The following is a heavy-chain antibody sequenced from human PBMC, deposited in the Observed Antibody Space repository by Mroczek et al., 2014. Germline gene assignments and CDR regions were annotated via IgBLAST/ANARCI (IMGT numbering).Heavy chain of an antibody. D-gene: IGHD4-11*01. CDR2: INHSGST. J-gene: IGHJ3*02. CDR3: ARYSNYAKDAFDI. CDR1: GGSFSGYY. Sequence: QVQLQQWGAGLLKPSETLSLTCAVYGGSFSGYYWSWIRQPPGKGLEWIGEINHSGSTNYNPSLKSRVTISVDTSKNQFSLKLSSVTAADTAVYYCARYSNYAKDAFDIWGQGTMVTVSS. V-gene: IGHV4-34*01.